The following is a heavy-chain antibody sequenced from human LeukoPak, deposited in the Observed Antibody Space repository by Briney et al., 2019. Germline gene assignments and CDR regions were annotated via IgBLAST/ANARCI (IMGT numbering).Heavy chain of an antibody. CDR1: GGSISSSSYY. J-gene: IGHJ4*02. D-gene: IGHD3-22*01. CDR2: IYYSGST. CDR3: ARDVPNIGLTYYYDSSGYSLFDY. V-gene: IGHV4-39*07. Sequence: SETLSLTCTVSGGSISSSSYYWGWIRQPPGKGLEWIGSIYYSGSTYYNPSLKSRVTISVDTSKNQFSLKLSSVTAADTAVYYCARDVPNIGLTYYYDSSGYSLFDYWGQGTLVTVSS.